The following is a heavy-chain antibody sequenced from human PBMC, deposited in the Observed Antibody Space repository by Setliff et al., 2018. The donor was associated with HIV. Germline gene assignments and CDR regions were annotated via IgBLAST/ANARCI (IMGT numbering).Heavy chain of an antibody. D-gene: IGHD3-22*01. Sequence: SETLSLTCTVSGGSISSYYWSWIRQPPGKGLEWIGHIYTSGSTNYNPSLKSRVTISVDTSKNQFSLKLSSVTAADTAVYYCARHDHSDNLSYPMDVWGTGTTVTVSS. CDR3: ARHDHSDNLSYPMDV. CDR2: IYTSGST. J-gene: IGHJ6*03. CDR1: GGSISSYY. V-gene: IGHV4-4*08.